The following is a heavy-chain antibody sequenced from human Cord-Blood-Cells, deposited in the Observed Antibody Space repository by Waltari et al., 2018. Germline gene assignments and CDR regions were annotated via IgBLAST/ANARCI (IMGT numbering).Heavy chain of an antibody. D-gene: IGHD3-16*02. J-gene: IGHJ4*02. CDR2: ISSSSSYI. CDR3: ARDSGDYVWGSYRYFDY. CDR1: GFTFSSYS. Sequence: EVQLVESGGGLVKPGGSLRLSCAASGFTFSSYSMNWVRQAPGKGLEWVSSISSSSSYIYYADSVKGRFTISRDNAKNSLYLQMNSLRAEDTAVYYCARDSGDYVWGSYRYFDYWGQGTLVTVSS. V-gene: IGHV3-21*01.